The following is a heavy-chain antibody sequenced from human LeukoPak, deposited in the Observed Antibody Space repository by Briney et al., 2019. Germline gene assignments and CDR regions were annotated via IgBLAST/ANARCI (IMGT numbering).Heavy chain of an antibody. J-gene: IGHJ5*02. CDR1: GFTFSSYG. CDR3: AKDVSWNWFDP. CDR2: IWYDGSNK. V-gene: IGHV3-30*02. Sequence: GGSLRLSCAASGFTFSSYGMHWVRQAPGKGLEWVAVIWYDGSNKYYADSVKGRFTISRDNSKNTLYLQMNTLRAEDTAVYYCAKDVSWNWFDPWGQGTLVTVSS.